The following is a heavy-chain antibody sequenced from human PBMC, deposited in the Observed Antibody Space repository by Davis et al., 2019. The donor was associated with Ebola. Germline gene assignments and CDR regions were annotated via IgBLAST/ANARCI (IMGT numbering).Heavy chain of an antibody. V-gene: IGHV7-4-1*02. Sequence: AASVKVSCKASGYIFTSYVINWVRQAPGQGLEWMGWINTKTGDPTYAQGFTGRYVFSLDTSVSTAFLQISSLKADDTAVYYCARGGTYYTTPSFYWGQGTLVAVSS. CDR2: INTKTGDP. J-gene: IGHJ4*02. CDR3: ARGGTYYTTPSFY. CDR1: GYIFTSYV. D-gene: IGHD1-26*01.